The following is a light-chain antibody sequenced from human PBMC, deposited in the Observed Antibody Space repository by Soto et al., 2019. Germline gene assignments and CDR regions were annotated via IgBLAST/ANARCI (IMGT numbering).Light chain of an antibody. J-gene: IGKJ1*01. Sequence: AIRMTQSPSSLSASTGDRVTITCRASQGISSYLAWYQQKPGKAPKLLIYAASTLQSGVPTRFSGSGSGTDFTLTISSLQPDDFAPYYCQHYNSYSEAFGQGTKVDIK. CDR3: QHYNSYSEA. CDR2: AAS. CDR1: QGISSY. V-gene: IGKV1-8*01.